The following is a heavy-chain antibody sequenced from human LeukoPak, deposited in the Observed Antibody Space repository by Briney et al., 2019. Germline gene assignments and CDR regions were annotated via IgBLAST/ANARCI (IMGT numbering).Heavy chain of an antibody. Sequence: AASVKVSCKASGYTFTDYYIHWVRQAPGQGLEWMGLINPSGGSTSYAQKFQGRVTMTRDTSTSTVYMELSSLKSEDTAVYYCARVAFRQTVTNQLDYWGQGTLVTVSS. CDR2: INPSGGST. CDR3: ARVAFRQTVTNQLDY. CDR1: GYTFTDYY. V-gene: IGHV1-46*01. J-gene: IGHJ4*02. D-gene: IGHD1-14*01.